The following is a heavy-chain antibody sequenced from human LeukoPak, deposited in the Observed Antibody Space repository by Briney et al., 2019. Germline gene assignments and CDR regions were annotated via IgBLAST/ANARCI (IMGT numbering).Heavy chain of an antibody. J-gene: IGHJ3*02. V-gene: IGHV4-39*01. CDR1: GGSISSSSNY. Sequence: PSETLSLTCTVSGGSISSSSNYWGWIRQPPGKGLEWIGSIYYSGSTYYNPSLKSRVTISVDTSKNQFSLKLSSVTAADTAVYYCARRPNPRYYYDSSGSFDAFDIWGQGTMVTVSS. D-gene: IGHD3-22*01. CDR2: IYYSGST. CDR3: ARRPNPRYYYDSSGSFDAFDI.